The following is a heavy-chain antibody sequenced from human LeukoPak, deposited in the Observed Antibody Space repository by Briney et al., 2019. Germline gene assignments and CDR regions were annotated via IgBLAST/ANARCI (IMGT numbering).Heavy chain of an antibody. CDR2: IYYSGST. D-gene: IGHD6-13*01. Sequence: PSETLSLTCTVSGGSISSYYWSWIRQPPGKGLEWIGYIYYSGSTNYNPSLKSRVTISVDTSKNQFSLKLSSVTAADTAVYYCARVSGAAGTYYYYYMDVWGKGTTVTVSS. CDR3: ARVSGAAGTYYYYYMDV. V-gene: IGHV4-59*01. J-gene: IGHJ6*03. CDR1: GGSISSYY.